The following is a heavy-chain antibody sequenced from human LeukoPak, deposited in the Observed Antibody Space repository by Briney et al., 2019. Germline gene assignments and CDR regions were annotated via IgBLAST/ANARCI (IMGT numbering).Heavy chain of an antibody. J-gene: IGHJ4*02. V-gene: IGHV3-48*03. Sequence: GGSLRLSCAASGFTFSSYEMNWVRQAPGKGLEGVSYISSSGSTIYYADSVKGRFTISRDNAKNSLYLQMNSLRAEDTAVYYCARERRVYFDYWGQGTLVTVSS. CDR2: ISSSGSTI. CDR1: GFTFSSYE. CDR3: ARERRVYFDY.